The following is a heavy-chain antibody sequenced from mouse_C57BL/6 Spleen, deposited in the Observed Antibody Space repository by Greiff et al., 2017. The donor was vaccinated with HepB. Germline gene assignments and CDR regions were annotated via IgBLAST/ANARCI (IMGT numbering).Heavy chain of an antibody. CDR3: AREVYYYGSRGDYFDY. D-gene: IGHD1-1*01. CDR2: IYPRSGNT. CDR1: GYTFTSYG. Sequence: VKLVESGAELARPGASVKLSCKASGYTFTSYGISWVKQRTGQGLEWIGEIYPRSGNTYYNEKFKGKATLTADKSSSTAYMELRSLTSEDSAVYFCAREVYYYGSRGDYFDYWGQGTTLTVSS. J-gene: IGHJ2*01. V-gene: IGHV1-81*01.